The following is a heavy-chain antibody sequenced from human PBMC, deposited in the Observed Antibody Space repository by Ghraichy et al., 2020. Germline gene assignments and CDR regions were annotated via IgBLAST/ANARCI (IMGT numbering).Heavy chain of an antibody. J-gene: IGHJ6*02. CDR1: GFTFSSYA. D-gene: IGHD1-1*01. CDR3: AKADWNDVSSAMDV. V-gene: IGHV3-23*01. Sequence: GGSLRLSCAASGFTFSSYAMNWVRQAPGKGLEWVSATSGTIGSTYYADSVKGRFTISRDNSKNTLFLQMNSLRAEDTAVYYCAKADWNDVSSAMDVWGQGTTVTVSS. CDR2: TSGTIGST.